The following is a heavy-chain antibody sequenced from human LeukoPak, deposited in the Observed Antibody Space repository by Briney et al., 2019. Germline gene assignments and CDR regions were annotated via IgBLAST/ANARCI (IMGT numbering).Heavy chain of an antibody. V-gene: IGHV3-33*01. Sequence: PGGSLRLSCAASGFTFSSYGMHWVRQAPGKGLEWVAIIWYDGGNKYYADSVKGRFTISRDNSKNTLYLQMNSLRAEDTAVYYCARGVMYYDSSGYLFDYWGQGILVTVSS. CDR3: ARGVMYYDSSGYLFDY. J-gene: IGHJ4*02. CDR1: GFTFSSYG. CDR2: IWYDGGNK. D-gene: IGHD3-22*01.